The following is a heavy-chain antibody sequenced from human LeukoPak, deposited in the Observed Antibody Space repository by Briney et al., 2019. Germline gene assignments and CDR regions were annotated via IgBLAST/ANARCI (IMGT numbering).Heavy chain of an antibody. V-gene: IGHV3-33*08. D-gene: IGHD2-2*01. CDR1: GFTFSSFG. Sequence: GGSLRLSCAASGFTFSSFGMHWVRQAPGKGLEWVAVIWAAGRNKYYADFVKGRFTFSRDNSKNTVSLQMNSLRAGDTAMYYCATYSIRNAREFQSWGQGTLVTVSS. CDR3: ATYSIRNAREFQS. CDR2: IWAAGRNK. J-gene: IGHJ1*01.